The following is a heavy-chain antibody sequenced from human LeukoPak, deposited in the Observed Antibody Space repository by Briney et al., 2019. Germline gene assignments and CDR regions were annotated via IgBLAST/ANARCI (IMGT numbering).Heavy chain of an antibody. Sequence: RPGGSLRLSCAASGFTVSSNYMSWVRQAPGKGLEWVSVIYSGGSTYYADSVKGRFTISRGNSKNTLYLQMNSLRAEDTAVYYCAKDLTADLAAAGTSYYYYYGMDVWGQGTTVTVSS. CDR1: GFTVSSNY. V-gene: IGHV3-66*01. D-gene: IGHD6-13*01. J-gene: IGHJ6*02. CDR3: AKDLTADLAAAGTSYYYYYGMDV. CDR2: IYSGGST.